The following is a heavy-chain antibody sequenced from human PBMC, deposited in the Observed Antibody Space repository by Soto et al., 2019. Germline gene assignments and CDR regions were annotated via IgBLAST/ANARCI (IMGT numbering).Heavy chain of an antibody. V-gene: IGHV3-7*03. J-gene: IGHJ4*02. CDR2: IKQDVSEN. CDR1: GFTFSTYW. CDR3: ARDTAYCSSTTCHIYYFDH. Sequence: RRLSCAASGFTFSTYWMTWGRKAPGKELEWLSYIKQDVSENYYVDSVRGRFTISRDNAKNAMYLQMNSLRAEDTDVYYCARDTAYCSSTTCHIYYFDHCGQGTPVTGSS. D-gene: IGHD2-2*02.